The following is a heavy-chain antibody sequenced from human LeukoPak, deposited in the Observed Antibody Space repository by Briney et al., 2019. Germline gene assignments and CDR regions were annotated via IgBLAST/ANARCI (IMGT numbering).Heavy chain of an antibody. D-gene: IGHD6-19*01. J-gene: IGHJ4*02. Sequence: PSETLSLTCTVSGGSISSSSYYWGWIRQPPGKGLEWIGSIYYSGSTYYNPSLKSRVTISVDTSKNQFSLKLSSVTAADTAVYYCARTPGERGIAVADIDYWGQGTLVTVSS. V-gene: IGHV4-39*01. CDR3: ARTPGERGIAVADIDY. CDR1: GGSISSSSYY. CDR2: IYYSGST.